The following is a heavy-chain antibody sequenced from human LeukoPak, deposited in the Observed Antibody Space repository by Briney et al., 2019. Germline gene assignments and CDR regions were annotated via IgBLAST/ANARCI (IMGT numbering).Heavy chain of an antibody. CDR1: GGTFSSYA. CDR3: AYREGNWNYAV. D-gene: IGHD1-7*01. V-gene: IGHV1-69*05. CDR2: IIPIFGTA. J-gene: IGHJ4*02. Sequence: SVKVSCKASGGTFSSYAISWVRQAPGQGLEWMGRIIPIFGTANYAQKVQGRVTSTTDESTSTAYMELSSLRSEDTAVYYCAYREGNWNYAVWGQGTLVTVSS.